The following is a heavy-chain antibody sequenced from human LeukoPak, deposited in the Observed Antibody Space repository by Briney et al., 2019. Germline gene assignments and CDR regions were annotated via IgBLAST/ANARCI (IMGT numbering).Heavy chain of an antibody. V-gene: IGHV3-23*01. CDR1: GFTFSSYG. Sequence: GGSLRLSCAASGFTFSSYGMSWVRQAPGKGLEWVSAISGSGGSTYYADSVKGRFTISRDNSKNTLYLQMNSLRAEDTAVYYCAKERSPDIVVVPAPAGYWGQGTLVTVSS. D-gene: IGHD2-2*01. CDR3: AKERSPDIVVVPAPAGY. J-gene: IGHJ4*02. CDR2: ISGSGGST.